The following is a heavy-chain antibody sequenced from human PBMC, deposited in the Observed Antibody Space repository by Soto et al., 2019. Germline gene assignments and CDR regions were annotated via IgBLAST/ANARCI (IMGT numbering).Heavy chain of an antibody. CDR2: IIPIFGTA. Sequence: QVQLVQSGAEVKKPGSSVKVSCKASGGTFSSYAISWGRQAPGQGREWRGGIIPIFGTANYDQKFQGRVTIPADESTSTAYMELNSLRSEDTAVYYCARVLERIVGATLCFHYGMDVWGPGTTVTGSS. CDR3: ARVLERIVGATLCFHYGMDV. CDR1: GGTFSSYA. V-gene: IGHV1-69*01. D-gene: IGHD1-26*01. J-gene: IGHJ6*02.